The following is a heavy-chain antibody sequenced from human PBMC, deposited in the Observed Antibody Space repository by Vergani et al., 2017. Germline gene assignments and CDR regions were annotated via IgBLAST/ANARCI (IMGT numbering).Heavy chain of an antibody. D-gene: IGHD3-16*01. CDR2: IQFDGSNQ. Sequence: QVQLVESGGGVVQRGGSLRLSCATSGFTLSNYDMQWIRQGQGKGLEFVAFIQFDGSNQYYADSVKGRFTLSRDFSKNTLYLQMNSLRTDDTATYYCAKHFRGWGIDYWGQGTLVTVSS. J-gene: IGHJ4*02. V-gene: IGHV3-30*02. CDR1: GFTLSNYD. CDR3: AKHFRGWGIDY.